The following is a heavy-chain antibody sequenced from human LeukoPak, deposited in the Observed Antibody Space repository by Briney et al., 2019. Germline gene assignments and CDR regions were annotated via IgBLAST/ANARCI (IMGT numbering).Heavy chain of an antibody. Sequence: GGSLRLSCAASGFTFSTYNMNWVRQAPGKGLEWVSHITSSSTNIYYAHSVKGRFTISRDNAKNALSLQMNSLRDEDTAVYYCATSGNYYLKYWGQGTLVTVSS. J-gene: IGHJ4*02. D-gene: IGHD1-26*01. CDR3: ATSGNYYLKY. CDR1: GFTFSTYN. CDR2: ITSSSTNI. V-gene: IGHV3-48*02.